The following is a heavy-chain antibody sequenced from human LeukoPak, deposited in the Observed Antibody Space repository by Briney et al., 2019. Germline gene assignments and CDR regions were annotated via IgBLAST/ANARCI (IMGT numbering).Heavy chain of an antibody. CDR1: GCTFDDYA. CDR3: AKDHYNNRGYFDY. D-gene: IGHD4-11*01. Sequence: GGSLRLSCAASGCTFDDYAMHWVRQAPGKGLEWVSNISWDSVTIGYADSVKGRFTISRDNAKNSLYLQMSSLRAEDTALYYCAKDHYNNRGYFDYWGQGTLVTVSS. J-gene: IGHJ4*02. CDR2: ISWDSVTI. V-gene: IGHV3-9*01.